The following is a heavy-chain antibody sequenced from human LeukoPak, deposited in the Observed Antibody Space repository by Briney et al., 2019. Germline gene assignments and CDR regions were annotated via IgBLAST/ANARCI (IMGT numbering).Heavy chain of an antibody. CDR2: IKQDGSER. V-gene: IGHV3-7*01. Sequence: GGSLRLSCVASGFSMSVYWMSWVRQAPGKGLEWVGNIKQDGSERNYVDSVKGRFTISRDNAKKSLYLQINSLRAEGTAVYYCARDWGAYYHFFDYWGQGTLVTVSS. D-gene: IGHD3-22*01. CDR3: ARDWGAYYHFFDY. CDR1: GFSMSVYW. J-gene: IGHJ4*02.